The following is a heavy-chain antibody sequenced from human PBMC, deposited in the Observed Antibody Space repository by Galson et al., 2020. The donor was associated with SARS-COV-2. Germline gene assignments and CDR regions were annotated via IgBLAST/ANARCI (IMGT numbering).Heavy chain of an antibody. CDR1: GGSIIPHY. J-gene: IGHJ6*02. D-gene: IGHD2-15*01. CDR2: TYYTRRT. V-gene: IGHV4-59*11. CDR3: ARDRDIVVVVRAVRRHFEYFGLDV. Sequence: SEILSLTCTVSGGSIIPHYWSWIRQPPGKGLEWIGYTYYTRRTYYNPTLKSRVTISLDTSKNQFSLKLTSVTAADTAVYFCARDRDIVVVVRAVRRHFEYFGLDVWGRGTAGTVSS.